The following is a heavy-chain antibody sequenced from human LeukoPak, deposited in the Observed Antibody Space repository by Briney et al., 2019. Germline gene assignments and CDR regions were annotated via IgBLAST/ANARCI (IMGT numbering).Heavy chain of an antibody. CDR3: ARLTYGYNSGLDY. J-gene: IGHJ4*02. CDR1: GFTVSSNY. V-gene: IGHV3-66*02. D-gene: IGHD5-24*01. Sequence: GGSLRPSCAASGFTVSSNYMSWVRQAPGKGLEWVSVIYSGGSTYYADSVKGRFTISRDNSKNTLYLQMNSLRAEDTAVYYCARLTYGYNSGLDYWGQGTLVTVSS. CDR2: IYSGGST.